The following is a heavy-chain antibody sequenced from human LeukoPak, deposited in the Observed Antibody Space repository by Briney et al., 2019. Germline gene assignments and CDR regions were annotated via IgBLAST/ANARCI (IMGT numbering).Heavy chain of an antibody. V-gene: IGHV4-39*07. J-gene: IGHJ3*02. CDR2: IYYSGST. Sequence: PSETLSLTCTVSGGSISSSSYYWGWIRQPPGKGLEWIGSIYYSGSTYYNPSLKSRVTISVDTSKNQFSLKLSSVTAADTAVYYCASKGAYCGGDCYSGAFDIWGQGTMVTVSS. CDR3: ASKGAYCGGDCYSGAFDI. CDR1: GGSISSSSYY. D-gene: IGHD2-21*02.